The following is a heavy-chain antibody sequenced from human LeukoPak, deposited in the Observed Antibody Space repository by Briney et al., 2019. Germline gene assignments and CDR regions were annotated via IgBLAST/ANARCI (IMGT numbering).Heavy chain of an antibody. J-gene: IGHJ4*02. V-gene: IGHV3-74*01. CDR1: GFTFSSYW. Sequence: GGSLRLSCAASGFTFSSYWMHWVRQAPGKGLVWVSRINSDGSSTSYADSVKGRFTISRDNAKNTLYLQMNSLRAEDTAVYHCARAQFNYYDSSGYYYPLDYWGQGTLVTVSS. CDR2: INSDGSST. D-gene: IGHD3-22*01. CDR3: ARAQFNYYDSSGYYYPLDY.